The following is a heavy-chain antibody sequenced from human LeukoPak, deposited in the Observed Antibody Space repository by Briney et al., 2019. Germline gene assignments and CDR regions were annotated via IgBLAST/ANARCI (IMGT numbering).Heavy chain of an antibody. CDR1: GYTFTTYA. Sequence: GASVTVSCTASGYTFTTYAMHWVRQAPGQRLEWMGWINAGNGNTKYSQKFQGRVTITRDTSASTAYMERSSLRSEDTAVYYCARSSVAVTIFYYWGQGTLVTVSS. CDR2: INAGNGNT. D-gene: IGHD6-19*01. J-gene: IGHJ4*02. V-gene: IGHV1-3*01. CDR3: ARSSVAVTIFYY.